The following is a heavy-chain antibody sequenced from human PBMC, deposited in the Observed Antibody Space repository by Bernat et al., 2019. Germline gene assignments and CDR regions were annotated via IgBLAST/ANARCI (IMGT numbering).Heavy chain of an antibody. CDR1: GFTFSSYA. V-gene: IGHV3-23*01. D-gene: IGHD3-16*01. CDR2: ISGSGGST. J-gene: IGHJ6*03. Sequence: EVQLLESGGGLVQPGGSLRLSCAASGFTFSSYAMSWVRQAPGKGLEWVSAISGSGGSTYYADSVKGRFTISRDNSKNTLYLQMNSLRAEDTAVYYCTRGLGFHYYYMDVWGKGTTVTVSS. CDR3: TRGLGFHYYYMDV.